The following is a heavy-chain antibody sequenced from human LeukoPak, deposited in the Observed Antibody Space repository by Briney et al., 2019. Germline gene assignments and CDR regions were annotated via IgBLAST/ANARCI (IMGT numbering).Heavy chain of an antibody. V-gene: IGHV1-2*02. CDR1: GYTFTRYF. CDR3: ARVLVVPAADYFDY. J-gene: IGHJ4*02. Sequence: ASVQVSCQSCGYTFTRYFLHWVRQAPCRGVDWMGWINPNSGGTNYAQKFQGRVTMTTDTSISTAYMELSRLRSDDTAVYYCARVLVVPAADYFDYWGQGTLVTVSS. D-gene: IGHD2-2*01. CDR2: INPNSGGT.